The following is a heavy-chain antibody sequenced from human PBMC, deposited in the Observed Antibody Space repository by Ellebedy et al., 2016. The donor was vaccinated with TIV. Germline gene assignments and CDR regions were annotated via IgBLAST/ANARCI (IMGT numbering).Heavy chain of an antibody. J-gene: IGHJ3*02. V-gene: IGHV3-23*01. CDR3: SRDPVGVGPAFDI. CDR2: ISGSGGNT. Sequence: GESLKISCAASGFTFSSHAMSWVRQAPGKGLEWVSSISGSGGNTYYADSVKGRFTISRDNYKDTLYLQVNSLRAEDTAVYYCSRDPVGVGPAFDIWGQGTMVTVSS. CDR1: GFTFSSHA. D-gene: IGHD4-23*01.